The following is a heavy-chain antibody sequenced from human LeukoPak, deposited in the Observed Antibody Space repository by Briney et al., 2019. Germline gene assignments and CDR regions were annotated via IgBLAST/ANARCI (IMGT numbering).Heavy chain of an antibody. Sequence: GESLKISCKGSGYTFTSYWIGWVRQMPGKGLEWMGIIYPGDSESKYNPSFQGQVTISADKSISTAYLQWSSLKASDTAIYYCARIEGSTFDYWGQGTPVTVSS. CDR3: ARIEGSTFDY. CDR2: IYPGDSES. J-gene: IGHJ4*02. V-gene: IGHV5-51*01. CDR1: GYTFTSYW.